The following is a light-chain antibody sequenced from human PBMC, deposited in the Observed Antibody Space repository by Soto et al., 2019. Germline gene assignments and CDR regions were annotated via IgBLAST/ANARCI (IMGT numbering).Light chain of an antibody. J-gene: IGKJ1*01. CDR1: QTISTW. V-gene: IGKV1-5*01. CDR3: QQYSSFSRT. Sequence: DIQMTQSPSTLSASVGDRVTITCRASQTISTWLAWYQQKPGKAPELLIYDASTLESGVPSRFSGSGSGTEFSPTISSLQPDDFATFYCQQYSSFSRTFGQGTKVDIK. CDR2: DAS.